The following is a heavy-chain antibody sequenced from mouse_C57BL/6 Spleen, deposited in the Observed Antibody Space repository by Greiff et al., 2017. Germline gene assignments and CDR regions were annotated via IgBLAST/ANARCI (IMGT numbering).Heavy chain of an antibody. D-gene: IGHD1-1*01. CDR3: AREGGYGSPYYFDY. CDR2: ISDGGSYT. Sequence: DVHLVESGGGLVKPGGSLKLSCAASGFTFSSYAMSWVRQTPEKRLEWVATISDGGSYTYYPDNVKGRFTISRDNAKNNLYLQMSHLKSEDTAMYYCAREGGYGSPYYFDYWGQGTTLTVSS. CDR1: GFTFSSYA. V-gene: IGHV5-4*01. J-gene: IGHJ2*01.